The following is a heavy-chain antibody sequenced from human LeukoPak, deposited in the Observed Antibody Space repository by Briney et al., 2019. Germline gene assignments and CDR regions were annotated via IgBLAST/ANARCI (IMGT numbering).Heavy chain of an antibody. CDR3: ARDLAVAGDAFDI. Sequence: KPSETLSLTCTVSGGSISSYYWSWIRQPPGKGLEWIGYIYYSGSTNYNPSLKSRVTISVDTSKNQFSLKLSSVTAADTAVYYCARDLAVAGDAFDIWGQGTMVTVSS. D-gene: IGHD6-19*01. CDR1: GGSISSYY. V-gene: IGHV4-59*01. J-gene: IGHJ3*02. CDR2: IYYSGST.